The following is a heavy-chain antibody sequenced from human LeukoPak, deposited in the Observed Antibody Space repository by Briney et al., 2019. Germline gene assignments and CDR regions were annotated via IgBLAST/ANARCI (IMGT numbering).Heavy chain of an antibody. CDR1: GFTFSSYE. V-gene: IGHV3-48*03. J-gene: IGHJ4*02. D-gene: IGHD6-19*01. CDR3: ARAGSALPCFDY. CDR2: ISSSGSSI. Sequence: PGGSLRHSRAASGFTFSSYEMYSVRQAPGKGLACVSDISSSGSSIYYADSVKGRFTISRDNAKNSLYLQMNSLRAEDTAVYYCARAGSALPCFDYWGQGTLVTVSS.